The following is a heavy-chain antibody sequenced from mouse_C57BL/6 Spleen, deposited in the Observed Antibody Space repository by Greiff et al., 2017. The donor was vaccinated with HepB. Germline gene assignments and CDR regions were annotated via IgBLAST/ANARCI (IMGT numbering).Heavy chain of an antibody. Sequence: QVQLKQSGPGLVQPSQSLSITCTVSGFSLTSYGVHWVRQSPGKGLEWLGVIWRGGSTDYNAAFISRLSISKDNSKSQVFFKMNSLQADDTAIYYCASYTWFAYWGQGTLVTVSA. CDR3: ASYTWFAY. D-gene: IGHD2-12*01. CDR2: IWRGGST. CDR1: GFSLTSYG. J-gene: IGHJ3*01. V-gene: IGHV2-2*01.